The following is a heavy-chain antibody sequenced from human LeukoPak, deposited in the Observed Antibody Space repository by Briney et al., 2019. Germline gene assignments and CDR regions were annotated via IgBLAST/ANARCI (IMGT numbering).Heavy chain of an antibody. V-gene: IGHV4-4*07. J-gene: IGHJ4*02. CDR2: IYTTGST. CDR3: ARVGGSPYYFDY. CDR1: GGSISNYY. Sequence: PSETLSLTCTVSGGSISNYYCSWIRQPAGQGLEWIGRIYTTGSTNYNPSLRSRVTMSVDTSKNQFSLNLNSVTAADTAVYYCARVGGSPYYFDYWGQGALVTVSS. D-gene: IGHD3-16*01.